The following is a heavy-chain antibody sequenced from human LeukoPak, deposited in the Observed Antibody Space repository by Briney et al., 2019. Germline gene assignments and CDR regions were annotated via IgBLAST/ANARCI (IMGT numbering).Heavy chain of an antibody. J-gene: IGHJ5*02. CDR2: IIPILGIA. D-gene: IGHD2-2*01. Sequence: SVKVSCKASGGTFSSYAISWVRQAPGQGLEWMGRIIPILGIANYAQKFQGRVTITADKSTSTAYMELRSLRSDDTAVYYCARDIYCSSTSCYNWFDPWGQGTLVTVSS. CDR1: GGTFSSYA. CDR3: ARDIYCSSTSCYNWFDP. V-gene: IGHV1-69*04.